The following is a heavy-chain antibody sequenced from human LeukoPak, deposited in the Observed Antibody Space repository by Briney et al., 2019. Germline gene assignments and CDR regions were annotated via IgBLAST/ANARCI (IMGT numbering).Heavy chain of an antibody. D-gene: IGHD5-24*01. Sequence: GGSLRLSCVGSGFTFRNHWVNWVRQSPRKGLEWVANIKPDGIDKYYVDSARGRFTVSRDNPKNSAFLQMNSLRAEDTAIYYCATISAQTFDIWGQGTLVSVSS. CDR3: ATISAQTFDI. V-gene: IGHV3-7*01. CDR1: GFTFRNHW. CDR2: IKPDGIDK. J-gene: IGHJ3*02.